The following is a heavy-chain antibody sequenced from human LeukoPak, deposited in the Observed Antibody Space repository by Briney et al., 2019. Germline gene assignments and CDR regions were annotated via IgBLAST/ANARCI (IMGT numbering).Heavy chain of an antibody. CDR3: ARAQTPYCYDSSGYYNFDY. Sequence: ASVKVSCKASGGTFSSYAISWVRQAPGQGLEWMGGIIPIFGTANYAQKFQGRVTITADESTSTAYMELSSLRSEDTAVYYCARAQTPYCYDSSGYYNFDYWGQGTLVTVSS. D-gene: IGHD3-22*01. CDR2: IIPIFGTA. J-gene: IGHJ4*02. V-gene: IGHV1-69*13. CDR1: GGTFSSYA.